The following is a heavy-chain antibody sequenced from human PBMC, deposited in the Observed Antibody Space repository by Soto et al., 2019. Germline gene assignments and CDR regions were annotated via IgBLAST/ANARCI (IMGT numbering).Heavy chain of an antibody. J-gene: IGHJ6*02. V-gene: IGHV3-23*01. CDR1: GFRFSEYS. CDR2: ISVDTATT. Sequence: GGSLRLSCAAYGFRFSEYSMTWVRQAPGKGLQWVSAISVDTATTHYADSVKGRFTISRDNSRDTLYLQMNSLRVEDTAIYYCAKPLQQWLLQGSGVDVWGQGTTVTVSS. D-gene: IGHD6-19*01. CDR3: AKPLQQWLLQGSGVDV.